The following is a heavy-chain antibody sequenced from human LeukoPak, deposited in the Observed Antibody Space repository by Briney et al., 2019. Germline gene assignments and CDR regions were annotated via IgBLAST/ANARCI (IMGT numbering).Heavy chain of an antibody. V-gene: IGHV4-34*01. J-gene: IGHJ6*02. Sequence: PSETLSLTCAVYGGSFSGYYWSWIRQSPGKGLEWIGEINHSGSTNYNPSLKSRATISVDTSKNQFSLKLSSVTAADTAVYYCASETVGVFYYYGMDVWGRGTTVTVSS. D-gene: IGHD3-22*01. CDR2: INHSGST. CDR3: ASETVGVFYYYGMDV. CDR1: GGSFSGYY.